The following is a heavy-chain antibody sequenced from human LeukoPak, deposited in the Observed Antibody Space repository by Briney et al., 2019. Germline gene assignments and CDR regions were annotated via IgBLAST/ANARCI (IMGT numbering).Heavy chain of an antibody. CDR1: GGSFSGYY. D-gene: IGHD6-19*01. CDR3: ARAARYSSGWSLVYGMDV. CDR2: INNSGST. V-gene: IGHV4-34*01. Sequence: SETLSLTCAVYGGSFSGYYWSWIRQPPGKGLEWIGEINNSGSTNYNPSLKSRVTISVDTSKNQFSLKLSSVIAADTAVYYCARAARYSSGWSLVYGMDVWGKGTTVTVSS. J-gene: IGHJ6*04.